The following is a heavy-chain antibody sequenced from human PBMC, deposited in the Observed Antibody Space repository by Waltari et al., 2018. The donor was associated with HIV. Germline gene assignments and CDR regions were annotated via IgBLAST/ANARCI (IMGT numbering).Heavy chain of an antibody. CDR1: GYTFNNYG. CDR2: ISVDNGNT. D-gene: IGHD2-15*01. Sequence: QVQLVQSGAEVKKPGASVKVSCRASGYTFNNYGITWVRQAPGQGPEWMGWISVDNGNTNFAQKFQGRVSLTTDTSTRTAYMELRNLRSDDTARYYCARDIPGGYVPSGGSYSPPLMDYWGQGTLVTVSS. J-gene: IGHJ4*02. CDR3: ARDIPGGYVPSGGSYSPPLMDY. V-gene: IGHV1-18*01.